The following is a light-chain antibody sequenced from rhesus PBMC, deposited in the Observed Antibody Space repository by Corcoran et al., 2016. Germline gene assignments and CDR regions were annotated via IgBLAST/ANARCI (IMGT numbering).Light chain of an antibody. CDR1: QSVSRS. J-gene: IGKJ4*01. CDR2: GES. V-gene: IGKV3-42*03. Sequence: EIVLTQSPATLSLSPGERATLSCRASQSVSRSVAWYQQKPVQAPRLLIYGESSRATGIPERFSGSGSVTDFALPISSREPEYFAVYYCPQYSNWPHFGGGTKVEIK. CDR3: PQYSNWPH.